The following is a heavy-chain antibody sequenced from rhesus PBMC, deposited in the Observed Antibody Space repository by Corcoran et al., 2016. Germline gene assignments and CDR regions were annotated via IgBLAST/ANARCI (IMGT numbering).Heavy chain of an antibody. CDR1: GFPFSSYE. D-gene: IGHD3-3*01. CDR3: TRVQYQYYFDY. J-gene: IGHJ4*01. Sequence: DVQLVESGGGLVKPGGSLRLSCVASGFPFSSYEMHWFRQAPGTGLEWVSVISESGGTIYDADSVKGRCTISRDNAKNSLFLQMNSLRAEDTAVYYCTRVQYQYYFDYWGQGVLVTVSS. CDR2: ISESGGTI. V-gene: IGHV3-100*02.